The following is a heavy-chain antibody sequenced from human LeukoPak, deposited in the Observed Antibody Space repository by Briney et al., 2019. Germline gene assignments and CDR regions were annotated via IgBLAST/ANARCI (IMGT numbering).Heavy chain of an antibody. CDR1: GFTFSSYS. CDR2: ISSSSSTI. V-gene: IGHV3-48*02. D-gene: IGHD6-13*01. CDR3: ARVGSSWSYYYYYYGMDV. Sequence: GGSLRLSCAASGFTFSSYSMNWVRQAPGKGLEWVSYISSSSSTIYYADSVKGRFTISRDNAKNSLYLQMNSLRDEDTAVYYCARVGSSWSYYYYYYGMDVWGQGTTVTVSS. J-gene: IGHJ6*02.